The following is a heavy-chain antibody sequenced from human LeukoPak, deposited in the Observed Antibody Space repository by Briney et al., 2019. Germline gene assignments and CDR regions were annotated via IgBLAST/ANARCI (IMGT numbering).Heavy chain of an antibody. CDR2: IYYSGST. CDR1: GGSISSYY. CDR3: ARESTYYYDSSGYSDAFDI. V-gene: IGHV4-59*01. Sequence: PSETLSLTCTVSGGSISSYYWSWIRQPPGKGLEWIGYIYYSGSTNYNPSLKSRVTISVDTSKNQFSLKLSSVTAADTAVCYCARESTYYYDSSGYSDAFDIWGQGTMVTVSS. J-gene: IGHJ3*02. D-gene: IGHD3-22*01.